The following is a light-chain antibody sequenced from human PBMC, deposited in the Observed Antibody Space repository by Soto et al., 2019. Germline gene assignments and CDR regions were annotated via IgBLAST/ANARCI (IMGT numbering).Light chain of an antibody. V-gene: IGKV1-5*03. J-gene: IGKJ1*01. CDR3: QQYDSYPWT. Sequence: MAHSPSPLSSSLVDRVTITCRASQNISSWLAWYQQKPGKAPRLLIYKASSLESGVPSRFGGSGSGTEFTLTIRSLQPDDFAIYYCQQYDSYPWTFGQGTKVDIK. CDR1: QNISSW. CDR2: KAS.